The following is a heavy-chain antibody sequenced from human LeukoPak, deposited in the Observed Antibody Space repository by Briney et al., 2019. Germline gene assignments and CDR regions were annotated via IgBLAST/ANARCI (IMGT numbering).Heavy chain of an antibody. CDR2: ISAYNGNT. D-gene: IGHD6-13*01. V-gene: IGHV1-18*01. J-gene: IGHJ4*02. Sequence: GASVKVSCKVSGYTFTRYGSSWVRHAPGQRRERMGWISAYNGNTNYAQKLQGRVTMTTDTSTSTAYMELRSLRSDDTAVYYCARGWQQLVSDYWGQGTLVTVSS. CDR3: ARGWQQLVSDY. CDR1: GYTFTRYG.